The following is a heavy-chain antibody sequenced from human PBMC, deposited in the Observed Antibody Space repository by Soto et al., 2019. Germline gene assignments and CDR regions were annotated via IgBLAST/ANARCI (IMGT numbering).Heavy chain of an antibody. CDR2: ITGSGGDT. D-gene: IGHD6-25*01. CDR3: AKGSASGSPYYFDF. CDR1: GFTFSNYA. V-gene: IGHV3-23*01. J-gene: IGHJ4*02. Sequence: GGSLRLSCAASGFTFSNYAMSWVRQAPGKGLEWVSAITGSGGDTYHADSVRGRVTISRDNSKNTLLLQMTRLRADDTAVYYCAKGSASGSPYYFDFWGQGTVVTVSS.